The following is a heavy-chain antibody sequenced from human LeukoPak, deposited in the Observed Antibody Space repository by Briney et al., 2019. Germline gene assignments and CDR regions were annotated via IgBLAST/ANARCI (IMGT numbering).Heavy chain of an antibody. CDR2: ITNDGSST. J-gene: IGHJ4*02. D-gene: IGHD1-7*01. V-gene: IGHV3-74*01. CDR3: ARDLGDGTPFDY. CDR1: GFTFSSYS. Sequence: GGSLRLSCAASGFTFSSYSMSWDRQAPGKGLVWVSRITNDGSSTGDADSVKGRFTISRDNAKNTLYLQMNSLRVEDTAVYYCARDLGDGTPFDYWGQGTLVTVSS.